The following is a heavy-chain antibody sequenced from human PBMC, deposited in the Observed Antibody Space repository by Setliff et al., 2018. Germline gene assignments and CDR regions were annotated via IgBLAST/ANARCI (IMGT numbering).Heavy chain of an antibody. J-gene: IGHJ4*02. Sequence: SETLSLTCSVSGDSMGDFYGSWIRQTPGKGLEWIGHISYVGYTVYKPSLQSRVTISADTSKKQLSLTLTSVTVADTAVYYCARAKYGTTTYFESWGPGTLVTVSS. CDR2: ISYVGYT. D-gene: IGHD1-1*01. CDR1: GDSMGDFY. V-gene: IGHV4-59*01. CDR3: ARAKYGTTTYFES.